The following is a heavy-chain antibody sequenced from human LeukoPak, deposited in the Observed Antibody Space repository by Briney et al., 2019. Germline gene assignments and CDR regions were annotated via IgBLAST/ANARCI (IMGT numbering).Heavy chain of an antibody. D-gene: IGHD3-16*02. V-gene: IGHV4-34*01. Sequence: PSETLPLTCAVYGGSFSGYYWSWIRQPPGKGLEWIGEINHSGSTNYNPSLKSRVTISVDTSKNQFSLKLSSVTAADTAVYYCARGPPRGITFGGVIVMRGCFDYWGQGTLVTVSS. CDR2: INHSGST. CDR3: ARGPPRGITFGGVIVMRGCFDY. J-gene: IGHJ4*02. CDR1: GGSFSGYY.